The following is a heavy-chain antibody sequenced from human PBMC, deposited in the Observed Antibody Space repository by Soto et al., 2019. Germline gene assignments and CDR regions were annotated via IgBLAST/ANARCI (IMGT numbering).Heavy chain of an antibody. CDR3: ARLRGYSKPFDY. J-gene: IGHJ4*02. CDR1: GGSLRSYY. V-gene: IGHV4-59*01. D-gene: IGHD2-15*01. Sequence: SETLSPTRPVSGGSLRSYYRGWVRQPPGKGLEWIGYIYYSGSTNYTPSLKSRVTISVDTSKNQFSLKLSSVTAADTAVYYCARLRGYSKPFDYWGQGTLVTVSS. CDR2: IYYSGST.